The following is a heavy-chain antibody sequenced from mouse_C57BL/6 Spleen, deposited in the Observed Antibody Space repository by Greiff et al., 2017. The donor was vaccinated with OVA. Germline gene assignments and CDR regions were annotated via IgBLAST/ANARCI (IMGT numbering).Heavy chain of an antibody. CDR3: ARCPYYSNFYYFDY. J-gene: IGHJ2*01. D-gene: IGHD2-5*01. Sequence: QVQLQQPGAELVMPGASVKLSCKASGYTFSSYWMHWVKQRPGQGLEWIGEIDPSDSYTNYNQKFKGKSTLTVDKSSSTAYMQLSSLTSEDSAVYYCARCPYYSNFYYFDYWGQGTTLTVSS. CDR1: GYTFSSYW. CDR2: IDPSDSYT. V-gene: IGHV1-69*01.